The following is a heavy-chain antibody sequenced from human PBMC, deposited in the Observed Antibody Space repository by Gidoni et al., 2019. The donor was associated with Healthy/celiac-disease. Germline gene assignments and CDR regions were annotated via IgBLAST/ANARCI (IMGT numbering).Heavy chain of an antibody. CDR3: ARGPYSSSWYNWFDP. V-gene: IGHV4-34*01. D-gene: IGHD6-13*01. CDR1: GGSFSGYY. Sequence: QVQLQQWGAGLLKPSETLSLTCAVYGGSFSGYYWSWIRQPPGKGLEWIGEINHSGSTNYNPSLKSRVTISVDTSKNQFSLKLSSVTAADTAVYYCARGPYSSSWYNWFDPWGQGTLVTVSS. CDR2: INHSGST. J-gene: IGHJ5*02.